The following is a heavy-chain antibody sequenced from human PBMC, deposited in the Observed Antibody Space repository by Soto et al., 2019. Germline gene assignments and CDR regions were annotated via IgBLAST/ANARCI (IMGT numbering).Heavy chain of an antibody. V-gene: IGHV1-46*01. CDR1: GDTFTSYY. J-gene: IGHJ5*02. Sequence: QVRLVQSGAEVRRPGASAKVSCKAPGDTFTSYYLNWVRQAPGQGLEWMGVINPHGGSTKYAQKFQGRVTMTRDTSRSTVYMELRSLRSDDTAIYYCARSSGGNFGIIIEGSNWFDPWGQGTLVTVSS. CDR3: ARSSGGNFGIIIEGSNWFDP. CDR2: INPHGGST. D-gene: IGHD3-3*01.